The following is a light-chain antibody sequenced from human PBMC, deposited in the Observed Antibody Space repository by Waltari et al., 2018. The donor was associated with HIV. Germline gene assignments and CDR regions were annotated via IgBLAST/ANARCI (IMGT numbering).Light chain of an antibody. CDR3: QQYNKWPLP. V-gene: IGKV3-15*01. CDR1: QSVGSA. Sequence: EIVIAAAPATLSVAPGERVALSCRASQSVGSALAWYQQKPGQVPRLLIYGASTRATGVPARFSGSGSETEFTLTISSLQSEDFAVYYCQQYNKWPLPFGGGTKVEL. J-gene: IGKJ4*01. CDR2: GAS.